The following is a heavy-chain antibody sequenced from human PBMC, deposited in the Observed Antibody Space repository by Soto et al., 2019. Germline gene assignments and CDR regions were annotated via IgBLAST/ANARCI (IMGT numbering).Heavy chain of an antibody. V-gene: IGHV5-51*01. CDR1: GYSFTSYW. J-gene: IGHJ4*02. CDR2: IYPGDSDA. D-gene: IGHD2-2*01. Sequence: PGESLKISCKGSGYSFTSYWIGWVRQRPGKGLEWMGIIYPGDSDARYSPSFQGQVTFSVDKSINTAYLQWSSLEAPDSAMYYCARGEWSEYCSSIYCQPADNWGQGTLVTVSS. CDR3: ARGEWSEYCSSIYCQPADN.